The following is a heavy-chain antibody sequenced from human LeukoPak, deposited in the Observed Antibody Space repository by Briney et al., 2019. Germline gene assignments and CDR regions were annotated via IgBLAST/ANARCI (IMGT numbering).Heavy chain of an antibody. CDR3: AREDTAMVTGWFDP. V-gene: IGHV1-69*13. Sequence: SVKVSCKASGGTFSSYAISWVRQAPGQGREWMGGIIPIFGTANYAQKFQGRVTITADESTSTAYMELSSLRSEDTAVYYCAREDTAMVTGWFDPWGQGTLVTVSS. CDR2: IIPIFGTA. J-gene: IGHJ5*02. CDR1: GGTFSSYA. D-gene: IGHD5-18*01.